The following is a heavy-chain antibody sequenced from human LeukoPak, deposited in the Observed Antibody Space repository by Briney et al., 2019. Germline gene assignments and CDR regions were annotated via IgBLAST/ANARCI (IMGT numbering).Heavy chain of an antibody. V-gene: IGHV4-38-2*01. D-gene: IGHD1-26*01. Sequence: SETLSLTCAVSGYSISSGYYWGWIRPPPGRGLEWIGTIYHRRNTYYNPSLKSRVTISVDTSKNQFSLKVSSVTAADTAVYYCARVVGGYYLDYWGQGTLVTVSS. CDR3: ARVVGGYYLDY. CDR1: GYSISSGYY. CDR2: IYHRRNT. J-gene: IGHJ4*02.